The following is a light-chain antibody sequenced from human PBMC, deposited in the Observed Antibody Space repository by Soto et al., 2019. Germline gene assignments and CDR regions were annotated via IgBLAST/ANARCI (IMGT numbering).Light chain of an antibody. J-gene: IGKJ5*01. CDR3: QQRNNWPPIT. Sequence: EIVLTQSPATLSLSPGERATLSCRASQSVSSYLAWYQQKPGQAPRLLIYDASNRATGIPARFSGSGSGTDFTLTISSLEPEDVAVDYCQQRNNWPPITFGQGTRLEIK. CDR1: QSVSSY. V-gene: IGKV3-11*01. CDR2: DAS.